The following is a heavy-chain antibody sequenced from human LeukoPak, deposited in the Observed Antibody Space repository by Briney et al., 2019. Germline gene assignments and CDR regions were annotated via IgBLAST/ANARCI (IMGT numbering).Heavy chain of an antibody. CDR1: GFTFSDHY. J-gene: IGHJ4*02. CDR2: IRNKVNSHTT. D-gene: IGHD3-10*01. CDR3: VAMLRGVGY. V-gene: IGHV3-72*01. Sequence: LPGGSLRLPCAASGFTFSDHYMDWVAQAPGKGLEWFGRIRNKVNSHTTDYSASGKGRFTISRDDSTNSVYLQMNCLKTEDTAVYYCVAMLRGVGYWGQGTLVTVSS.